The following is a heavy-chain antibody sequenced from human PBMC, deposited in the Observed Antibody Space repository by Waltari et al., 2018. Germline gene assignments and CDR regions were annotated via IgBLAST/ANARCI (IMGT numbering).Heavy chain of an antibody. J-gene: IGHJ3*02. D-gene: IGHD1-26*01. Sequence: EVQLVESGGDLVQPGGSLRLSCAASDFTFTSYWMCWVRQAPGKGLEWVANIKEDGSEKYYVDSVKGRFTISRDNAKNSLYLQMNSLRAEDSAVYYCARTQWDSTSRRAFDIWGQGTVVTVSS. CDR2: IKEDGSEK. CDR3: ARTQWDSTSRRAFDI. V-gene: IGHV3-7*01. CDR1: DFTFTSYW.